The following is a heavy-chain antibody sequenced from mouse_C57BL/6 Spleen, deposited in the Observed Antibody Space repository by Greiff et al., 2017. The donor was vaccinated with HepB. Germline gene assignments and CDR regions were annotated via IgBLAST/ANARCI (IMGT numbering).Heavy chain of an antibody. J-gene: IGHJ3*01. D-gene: IGHD1-1*01. Sequence: EVKLQESGAELVKPGASVKLSCTASGFNIKDYYMHWVKQRTEQGLEWIGRIDPEDGETKYAPKFQGKATITADTSSNTAYLQLSSLTSEDTAVYYCALSSSYVGFAYWGQGTLVTVSA. CDR3: ALSSSYVGFAY. CDR2: IDPEDGET. CDR1: GFNIKDYY. V-gene: IGHV14-2*01.